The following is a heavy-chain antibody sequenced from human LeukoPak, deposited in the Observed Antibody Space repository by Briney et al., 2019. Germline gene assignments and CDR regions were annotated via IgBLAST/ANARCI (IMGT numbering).Heavy chain of an antibody. V-gene: IGHV1-69*04. D-gene: IGHD2-15*01. J-gene: IGHJ4*02. CDR1: ADIFSSYA. CDR3: ARERRCSAGSCYAADLDS. Sequence: ASVKVSCTTSADIFSSYAINWVRQAPGQGLEWMGRIIPLTGVVSYGQKLQTRVTISADKSTSTAYMEVSSLRFEDTAVYFCARERRCSAGSCYAADLDSWGQGTLVTVSS. CDR2: IIPLTGVV.